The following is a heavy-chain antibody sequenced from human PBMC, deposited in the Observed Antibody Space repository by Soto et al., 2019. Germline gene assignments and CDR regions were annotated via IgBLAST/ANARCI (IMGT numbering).Heavy chain of an antibody. J-gene: IGHJ4*02. CDR1: GYTFTNSA. D-gene: IGHD5-12*01. CDR3: GRYSGFDYFVDY. Sequence: QVQLVQSGAEVKKPGASVKVYCQASGYTFTNSAIHGVRQAPGRSLEWMAGIYSGNGNTEYSQNFQGRVTFTRDTSASTVYMELSSMRSEDTAVYYCGRYSGFDYFVDYWGQGTLVTVSS. V-gene: IGHV1-3*01. CDR2: IYSGNGNT.